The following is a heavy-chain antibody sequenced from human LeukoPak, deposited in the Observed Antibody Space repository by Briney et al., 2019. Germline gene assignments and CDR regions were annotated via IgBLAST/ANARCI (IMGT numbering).Heavy chain of an antibody. V-gene: IGHV1-2*02. Sequence: ASVKVSCKASGYTFTGYYMHWVRQAPGQGLEWMGWINPHSGGTNYAQKFQGRVTMTRDTSISTAYMELSRLRSDDTAVYYCAREKGYDSSGYYEGFDYWGQGTLVTVSS. J-gene: IGHJ4*02. CDR2: INPHSGGT. D-gene: IGHD3-22*01. CDR3: AREKGYDSSGYYEGFDY. CDR1: GYTFTGYY.